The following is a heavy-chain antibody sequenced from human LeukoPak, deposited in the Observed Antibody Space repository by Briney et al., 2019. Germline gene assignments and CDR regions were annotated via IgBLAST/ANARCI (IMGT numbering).Heavy chain of an antibody. CDR2: IKEDGGEI. CDR1: GFTFSNYW. CDR3: VRYTRRYPFDY. V-gene: IGHV3-7*04. D-gene: IGHD2-2*02. Sequence: GGSLRLSCAASGFTFSNYWMSWVRQAPGKGLEWVANIKEDGGEIYYVGSVRGRFTISRDNAKNSLSLQMNSLRAEDTAVYYCVRYTRRYPFDYWGQGTLDTVSS. J-gene: IGHJ4*02.